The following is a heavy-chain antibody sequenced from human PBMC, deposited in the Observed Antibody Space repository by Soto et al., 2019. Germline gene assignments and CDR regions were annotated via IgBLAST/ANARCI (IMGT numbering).Heavy chain of an antibody. V-gene: IGHV3-74*01. CDR2: INSDASST. CDR3: AKVLRDGLRTFDY. CDR1: GFTFSSYW. J-gene: IGHJ4*01. D-gene: IGHD4-17*01. Sequence: GSLRLSCAASGFTFSSYWMHWVRQAPGKGLVWVSRINSDASSTNYADSVKGCFTISRDNAKNTLYLQMNSLRAEDTAVYYCAKVLRDGLRTFDYWGHGTLVTVSS.